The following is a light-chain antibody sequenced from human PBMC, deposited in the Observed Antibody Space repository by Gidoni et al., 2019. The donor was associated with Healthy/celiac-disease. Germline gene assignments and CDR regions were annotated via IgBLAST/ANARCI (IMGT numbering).Light chain of an antibody. Sequence: EIVLTQSPATLSLSPGARATLSCRASQSVSSYLAWYQPKPGQAPRLRIYDASNRATGIPARFSGSGSGTDFTLTISSLEPEDFAVYYCQQRSNWPRTFGQXTKVEIK. CDR1: QSVSSY. CDR2: DAS. J-gene: IGKJ1*01. CDR3: QQRSNWPRT. V-gene: IGKV3-11*01.